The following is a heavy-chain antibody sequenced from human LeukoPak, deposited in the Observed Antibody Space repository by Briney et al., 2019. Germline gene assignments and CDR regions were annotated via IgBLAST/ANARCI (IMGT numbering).Heavy chain of an antibody. D-gene: IGHD6-6*01. CDR1: GYTFTSYD. J-gene: IGHJ6*03. CDR2: INTNTGNP. CDR3: AREPYSSSSGYYHYMDV. V-gene: IGHV7-4-1*02. Sequence: ASVKVSCRASGYTFTSYDINWVRQAPGQGLEWMGWINTNTGNPTYAQGFTGRFVFSLDTSVSTAYLQISSLKAEDTAVYYCAREPYSSSSGYYHYMDVWGKGTTVTASS.